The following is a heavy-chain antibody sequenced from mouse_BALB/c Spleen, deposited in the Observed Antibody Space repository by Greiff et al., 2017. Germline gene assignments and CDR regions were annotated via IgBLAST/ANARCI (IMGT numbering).Heavy chain of an antibody. V-gene: IGHV5-6*02. J-gene: IGHJ1*01. Sequence: EVKLVESGGDLVKPGGSLKLSCAASGFTFSSYGMSWVRQTPDKRLEWVATISSGGSYTYYPDSVKGRFTISRDNAKNTLYLQMSSLKSEDTAMYYCARRDWEGFYWYFDVWGAGTTVTVSS. CDR2: ISSGGSYT. D-gene: IGHD4-1*01. CDR1: GFTFSSYG. CDR3: ARRDWEGFYWYFDV.